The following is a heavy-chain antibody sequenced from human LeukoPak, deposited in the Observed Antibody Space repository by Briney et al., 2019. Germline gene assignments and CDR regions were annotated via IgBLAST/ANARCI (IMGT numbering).Heavy chain of an antibody. CDR2: ISSSGSTI. V-gene: IGHV3-48*03. Sequence: SGGSPRLSCAASGFTFSSYEMNWVRQAPGEGLEWVSYISSSGSTIYYADSVKGRFTISRDNAKNSLYLEINILRAEDTAVYYCARAVCSGGSCHLDPWDQGTLVTVSS. CDR1: GFTFSSYE. CDR3: ARAVCSGGSCHLDP. J-gene: IGHJ5*02. D-gene: IGHD2-15*01.